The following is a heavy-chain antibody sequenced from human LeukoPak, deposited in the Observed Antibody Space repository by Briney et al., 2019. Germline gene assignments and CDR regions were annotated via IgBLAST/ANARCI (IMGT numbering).Heavy chain of an antibody. V-gene: IGHV1-8*02. J-gene: IGHJ5*02. CDR3: ARGRGYCSGGSCYRWFDP. CDR1: GYTFTGYY. D-gene: IGHD2-15*01. Sequence: ASVKVSCKASGYTFTGYYMHWVRQATGQGLEWMGWMNPNSGNTGYAQKFQGRVTMTRNTSISTAYMELSSLRSEDTAVYYCARGRGYCSGGSCYRWFDPWGQGTLVTVSS. CDR2: MNPNSGNT.